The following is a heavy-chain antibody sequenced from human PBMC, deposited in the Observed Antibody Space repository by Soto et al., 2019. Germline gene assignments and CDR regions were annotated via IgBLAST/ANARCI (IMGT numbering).Heavy chain of an antibody. Sequence: SETLSLTCTVSGGSISSYYWSWIRQPPGKGLEWIGYIYYSGSTNYNPSLKSRVTVSRDNAKNSLYLQMNSLRVEDTAVYYCARDVVFSRSGKLDAFDIWGPGTMVTVSS. V-gene: IGHV4-59*12. CDR3: ARDVVFSRSGKLDAFDI. J-gene: IGHJ3*02. D-gene: IGHD2-21*01. CDR1: GGSISSYY. CDR2: IYYSGST.